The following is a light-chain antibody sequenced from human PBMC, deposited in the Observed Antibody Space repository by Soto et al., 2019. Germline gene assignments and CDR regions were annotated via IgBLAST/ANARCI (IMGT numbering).Light chain of an antibody. J-gene: IGKJ3*01. V-gene: IGKV1-39*01. Sequence: DLQMTQSPSSLSASVGDRVTITCRASQSISSYLNWYQQKPGKAPKLLIYAASSLQSGVPSRFSCSGSGTDFTLTISSLQPEDFATYSCQQSYSTLLFTFGPGTKVDIK. CDR3: QQSYSTLLFT. CDR1: QSISSY. CDR2: AAS.